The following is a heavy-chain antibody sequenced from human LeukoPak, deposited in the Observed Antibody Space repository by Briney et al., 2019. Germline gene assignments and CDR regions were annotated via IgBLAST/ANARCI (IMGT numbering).Heavy chain of an antibody. CDR1: GFTFSSYW. CDR2: IKQDGSEK. D-gene: IGHD5-18*01. Sequence: PGGSLRLSCAASGFTFSSYWMSWVRQAPGKGLEWVANIKQDGSEKYYVDSVKGRFTISRDNAKNSLYLQMNSLRAEDTAVYYCARGNGYPSFIMFLYYYYMDVWGKGTTVTVSS. V-gene: IGHV3-7*01. J-gene: IGHJ6*03. CDR3: ARGNGYPSFIMFLYYYYMDV.